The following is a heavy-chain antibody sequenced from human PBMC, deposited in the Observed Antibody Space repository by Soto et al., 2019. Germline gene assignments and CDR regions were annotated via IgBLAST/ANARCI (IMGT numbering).Heavy chain of an antibody. D-gene: IGHD1-26*01. J-gene: IGHJ4*02. V-gene: IGHV3-30-3*01. CDR2: ISYDGSNK. CDR1: GFTFSSYA. CDR3: ARDVVGAKNY. Sequence: QVQLVESGGGVVQPGRSLRLSCAASGFTFSSYAMHWVRQAPGKGLEWVAVISYDGSNKYYADSVKGRFTISRDNSKNALYLQMNSLRAEDTAVYYCARDVVGAKNYWGRGTLVAVAS.